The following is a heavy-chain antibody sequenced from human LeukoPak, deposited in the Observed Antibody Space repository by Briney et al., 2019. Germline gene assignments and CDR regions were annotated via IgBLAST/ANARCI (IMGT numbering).Heavy chain of an antibody. V-gene: IGHV4-59*08. CDR1: GGSIWYQL. J-gene: IGHJ4*02. CDR3: ARQAYNFWSRYSRPNILS. CDR2: IHYSGST. Sequence: SETLFLTFTVSGGSIWYQLWTWVRQPPGKGLEWIGYIHYSGSTKYNPSLKSRVTISVDTSKNQFSLKLSSVNAADTAVYYFARQAYNFWSRYSRPNILSRGQGTLVTVSS. D-gene: IGHD3-3*01.